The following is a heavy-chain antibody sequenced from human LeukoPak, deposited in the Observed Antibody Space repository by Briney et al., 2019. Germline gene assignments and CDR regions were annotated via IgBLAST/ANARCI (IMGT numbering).Heavy chain of an antibody. J-gene: IGHJ4*02. Sequence: GGSLRLSCAASGFTFSSYGMHWVRQAPGKGLEWVAVISYDGSNKYYADSVKGRFTISRDNSKNTLYLQMNSLRAEDTAVYYCPSHYFDYWGQGTPVTVSS. CDR3: PSHYFDY. V-gene: IGHV3-30*03. CDR2: ISYDGSNK. CDR1: GFTFSSYG.